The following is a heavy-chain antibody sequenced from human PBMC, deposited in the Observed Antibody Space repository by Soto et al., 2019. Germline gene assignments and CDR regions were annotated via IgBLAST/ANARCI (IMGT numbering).Heavy chain of an antibody. Sequence: QLQLQESGPGLVKPSETLSLSCTVSGGSIINGRDYWGWIRQPPGKGLEWIGSIYDSGITFYNPSLKSRATISVDTSNNQFSLTVNSVTAADTAVYYCVRHTTSSLWSGHYPRPNCFYPRGQGTPVTVSS. CDR3: VRHTTSSLWSGHYPRPNCFYP. J-gene: IGHJ5*02. V-gene: IGHV4-39*01. CDR1: GGSIINGRDY. CDR2: IYDSGIT. D-gene: IGHD3-3*01.